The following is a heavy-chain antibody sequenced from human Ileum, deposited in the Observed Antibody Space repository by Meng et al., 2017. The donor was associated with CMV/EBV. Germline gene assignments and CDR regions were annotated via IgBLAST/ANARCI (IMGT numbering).Heavy chain of an antibody. J-gene: IGHJ4*02. D-gene: IGHD6-13*01. CDR3: ARDKAAAHFDY. CDR1: GYTFTSYG. CDR2: ISTCNGNA. V-gene: IGHV1-18*01. Sequence: ASVKVSCKASGYTFTSYGMSWVRQAPGQGLEWMGWISTCNGNANYAQKLQGRVTMTIDTSTSTAYMELRSLRSDDTAVYFCARDKAAAHFDYWGQGTQVTVSS.